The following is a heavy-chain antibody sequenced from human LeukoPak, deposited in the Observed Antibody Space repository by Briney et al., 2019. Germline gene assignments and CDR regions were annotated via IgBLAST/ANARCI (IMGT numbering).Heavy chain of an antibody. J-gene: IGHJ4*02. D-gene: IGHD1-26*01. CDR3: ARAEWELSY. CDR2: MYYSGNT. CDR1: GDSICSSNYY. V-gene: IGHV4-39*01. Sequence: SETLSLICTLSGDSICSSNYYWGWIRQPPGKGLEWIGSMYYSGNTYYNPSLKSRVTISIDTSKNQFSLKLSSVTAADTALYYCARAEWELSYWGQGTLVTVSS.